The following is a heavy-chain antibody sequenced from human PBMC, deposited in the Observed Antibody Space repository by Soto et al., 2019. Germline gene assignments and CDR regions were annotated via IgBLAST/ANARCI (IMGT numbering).Heavy chain of an antibody. J-gene: IGHJ4*02. CDR3: ARVGRTGTTLPHGGLDQ. CDR2: ISYDGSNK. CDR1: GFNFRSYA. D-gene: IGHD3-10*01. Sequence: QVQLMESGGGVVQPGRSLRLSCAASGFNFRSYAIHWVRQAPGKGLEWVAIISYDGSNKFYTDSVKGRFTISRDNSNNTLHLQMNRLRSEDTAVYYCARVGRTGTTLPHGGLDQWGQGTLVTVSS. V-gene: IGHV3-30-3*01.